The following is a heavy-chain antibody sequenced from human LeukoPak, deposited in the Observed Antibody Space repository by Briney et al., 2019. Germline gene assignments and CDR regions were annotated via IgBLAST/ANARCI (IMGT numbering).Heavy chain of an antibody. Sequence: GGSLRLSCAASGFTFSSYAMSWVRQAPGKGLEWVSAISGSGGSTYYADSVKGRFTISRDNSKNTLYLQMTSLRAEDTAVYYCAKLNYYGSGSYPRWGYFDYWGQGTLVTVSS. CDR1: GFTFSSYA. V-gene: IGHV3-23*01. CDR2: ISGSGGST. CDR3: AKLNYYGSGSYPRWGYFDY. D-gene: IGHD3-10*01. J-gene: IGHJ4*02.